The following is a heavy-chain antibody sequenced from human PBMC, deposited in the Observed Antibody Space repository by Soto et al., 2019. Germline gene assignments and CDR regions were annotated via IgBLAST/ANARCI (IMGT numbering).Heavy chain of an antibody. CDR3: ARGLGP. J-gene: IGHJ5*02. V-gene: IGHV4-30-2*01. CDR1: GGSMSSGGYF. CDR2: LYHSGST. Sequence: QLQLQESGSGLVKPSQTLSLTCAVSGGSMSSGGYFWSWIRQPPGKGLEWIGYLYHSGSTYYNPSLKSRVTISVDRSKNQFSLKLSSVTAADTAVYYCARGLGPWGQGTLVTVSS. D-gene: IGHD3-10*01.